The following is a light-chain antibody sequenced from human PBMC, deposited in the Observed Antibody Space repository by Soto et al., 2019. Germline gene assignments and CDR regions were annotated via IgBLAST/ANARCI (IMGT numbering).Light chain of an antibody. CDR2: DAS. CDR1: QTIDNT. J-gene: IGKJ2*01. Sequence: EILMTQSPATLSLSPGERVTLSCRASQTIDNTLAWYQRKHGQAPRILIYDASTRDTGVPARFSGSGSGTDCTLTISRLQSEDFEVYYCQHYNYWPYTFGQGTKVDIK. V-gene: IGKV3-15*01. CDR3: QHYNYWPYT.